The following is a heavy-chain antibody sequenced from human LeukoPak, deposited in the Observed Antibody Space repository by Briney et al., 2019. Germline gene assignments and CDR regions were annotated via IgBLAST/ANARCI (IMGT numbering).Heavy chain of an antibody. CDR2: ISAYNGNT. J-gene: IGHJ4*02. Sequence: GASVKVSCKASGYTFTSYGISWVRQAPGQGLEWMGWISAYNGNTNYAQKLQGRVTMTTDTSTGTAYMELRSLRSDDTAVYYCARARRYSGSWQDFDYWGQGTLVTVSS. D-gene: IGHD6-13*01. CDR3: ARARRYSGSWQDFDY. CDR1: GYTFTSYG. V-gene: IGHV1-18*01.